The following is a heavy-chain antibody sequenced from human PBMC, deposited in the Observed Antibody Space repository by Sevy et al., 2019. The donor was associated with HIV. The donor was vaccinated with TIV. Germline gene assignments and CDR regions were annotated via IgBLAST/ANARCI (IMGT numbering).Heavy chain of an antibody. J-gene: IGHJ4*02. CDR3: ARGSRGTFGS. D-gene: IGHD1-26*01. V-gene: IGHV3-74*01. Sequence: GGSPRLSCAASGFTFTSDYMHWVRQPPGKGLVWVSHINTDGKIIRYADSVKGRFTTSRDNAKNTLYLQMNSLRAEDTAVYYCARGSRGTFGSWGQGTLVTVSS. CDR1: GFTFTSDY. CDR2: INTDGKII.